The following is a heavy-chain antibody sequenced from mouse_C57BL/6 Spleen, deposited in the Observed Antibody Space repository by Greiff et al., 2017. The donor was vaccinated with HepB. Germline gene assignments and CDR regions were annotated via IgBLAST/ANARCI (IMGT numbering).Heavy chain of an antibody. CDR2: INSNHGGT. CDR3: ARYREDAMDY. Sequence: EVQLQQSGPELVKPGASVKIPCKASGYTFTDYNMDWVKQSQGKSLEWIGAINSNHGGTIYNQKFKGKATLTVDKSSRTASMELRSLTSEYTAGYYCARYREDAMDYWGQGTSVTGSS. J-gene: IGHJ4*01. V-gene: IGHV1-18*01. CDR1: GYTFTDYN.